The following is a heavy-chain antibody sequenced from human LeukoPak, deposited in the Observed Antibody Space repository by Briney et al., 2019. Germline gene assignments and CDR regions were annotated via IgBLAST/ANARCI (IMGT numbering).Heavy chain of an antibody. J-gene: IGHJ5*02. CDR1: GDSVSSNSAA. CDR2: TYYRSKWYN. V-gene: IGHV6-1*01. Sequence: SQTLSLTCAISGDSVSSNSAAWNWIRQSPSRGLEWLGRTYYRSKWYNDYAVSVKSRITINPDTSKNQFSLQLNSVTPEDTAVYYCARDVPGYHGYSGYDNWFDPWGQGTLVTVSS. D-gene: IGHD5-12*01. CDR3: ARDVPGYHGYSGYDNWFDP.